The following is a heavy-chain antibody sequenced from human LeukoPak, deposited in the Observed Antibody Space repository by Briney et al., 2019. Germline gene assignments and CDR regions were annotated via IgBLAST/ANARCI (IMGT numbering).Heavy chain of an antibody. Sequence: GGSLRLSRAASGFTFSDYSMNWVRQAPGKGLEWVSYISSGSSDIYYADSVKGRFTISRDNAENSLYLQMNSLRDEDTAVYYCARGTNGYPSWYFDLWGRGTLLTVSS. J-gene: IGHJ2*01. CDR3: ARGTNGYPSWYFDL. V-gene: IGHV3-48*02. CDR2: ISSGSSDI. D-gene: IGHD2-8*01. CDR1: GFTFSDYS.